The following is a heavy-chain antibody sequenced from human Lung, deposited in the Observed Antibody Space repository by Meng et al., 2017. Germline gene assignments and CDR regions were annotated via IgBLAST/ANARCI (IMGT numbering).Heavy chain of an antibody. CDR3: ARDENISLGKLFGDY. CDR1: GYTFTAYY. J-gene: IGHJ4*02. V-gene: IGHV1-2*06. D-gene: IGHD2-21*01. CDR2: INPDTGDT. Sequence: ASVKVSCKPFGYTFTAYYIHWVRQAPGQGLEWMGHINPDTGDTLYAQKFQGRVSMTGDTSISTAYVELSGLRSDDTAVYYCARDENISLGKLFGDYWGQGTLVTVSS.